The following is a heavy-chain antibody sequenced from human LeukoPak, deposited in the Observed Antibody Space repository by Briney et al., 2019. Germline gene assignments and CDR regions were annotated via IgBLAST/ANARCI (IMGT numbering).Heavy chain of an antibody. V-gene: IGHV1-2*02. J-gene: IGHJ4*02. D-gene: IGHD6-6*01. Sequence: AASVKVPCKASGYTFTGYYMHWVRQAPGQGLEWMGWINPNSGGTNYAQKFQGRVTMTRDTSISTAYMELSRLRSDDTAVYYCARDLGYSSSEYYFDYWGQGTPVTVSS. CDR3: ARDLGYSSSEYYFDY. CDR1: GYTFTGYY. CDR2: INPNSGGT.